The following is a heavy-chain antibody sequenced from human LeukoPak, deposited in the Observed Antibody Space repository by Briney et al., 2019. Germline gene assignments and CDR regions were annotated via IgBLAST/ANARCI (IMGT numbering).Heavy chain of an antibody. CDR1: GFTVSSNY. CDR3: AREKAVAGWYYYGMDV. Sequence: GGSLRLSCAASGFTVSSNYMSWVRQAPGKGLEWVAVIWYDGSNKYYADSVKGRFTISRDNSKNTLYLQMNSLRAEDTAVYYCAREKAVAGWYYYGMDVWGQGTTVTVSS. J-gene: IGHJ6*02. CDR2: IWYDGSNK. V-gene: IGHV3-33*08. D-gene: IGHD6-19*01.